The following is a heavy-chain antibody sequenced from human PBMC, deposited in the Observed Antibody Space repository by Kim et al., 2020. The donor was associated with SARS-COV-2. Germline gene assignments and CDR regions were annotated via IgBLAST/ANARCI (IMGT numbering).Heavy chain of an antibody. V-gene: IGHV3-9*01. CDR3: AKDMRSSWSGYIPPYYY. J-gene: IGHJ6*01. Sequence: GGSLRLSCAASGFTFDDYAIHWVRQAPGKGLEWVSGISWNSGSIGYADSVKGRFTISRDNAKNSLYLQMNSLRAEDTALYYCAKDMRSSWSGYIPPYYY. D-gene: IGHD3-3*01. CDR2: ISWNSGSI. CDR1: GFTFDDYA.